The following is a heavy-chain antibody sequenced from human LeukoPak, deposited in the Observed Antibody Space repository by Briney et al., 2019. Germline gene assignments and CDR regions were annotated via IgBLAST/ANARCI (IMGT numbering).Heavy chain of an antibody. CDR1: GFTFSNFA. J-gene: IGHJ4*02. Sequence: PGGSLRLSCATSGFTFSNFAMHWVRQAPGKGLEWVAVISYDGSNKYYADSVKGRFTISRDNSKNTLYLQMNSLRAEDTAVYYCARDRGTTIVGVITSGYFDYWGQGTLVTVSS. CDR2: ISYDGSNK. D-gene: IGHD1-26*01. V-gene: IGHV3-30*04. CDR3: ARDRGTTIVGVITSGYFDY.